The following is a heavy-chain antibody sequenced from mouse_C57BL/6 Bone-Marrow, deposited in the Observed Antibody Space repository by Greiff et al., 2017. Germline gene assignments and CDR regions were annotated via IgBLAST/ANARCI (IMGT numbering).Heavy chain of an antibody. CDR1: GYTFTDYY. J-gene: IGHJ4*01. D-gene: IGHD1-1*01. V-gene: IGHV1-26*01. Sequence: EVQLQQSGPELVKPGASVKISCKASGYTFTDYYMNWVKQSHGKSLEWIGDINPNNGGTSYNQKFKGKATLTVDKSSSTAYMELRSLTSEDSAVYYCARTTVVATTHYAMDYWGQGTSVTVSS. CDR2: INPNNGGT. CDR3: ARTTVVATTHYAMDY.